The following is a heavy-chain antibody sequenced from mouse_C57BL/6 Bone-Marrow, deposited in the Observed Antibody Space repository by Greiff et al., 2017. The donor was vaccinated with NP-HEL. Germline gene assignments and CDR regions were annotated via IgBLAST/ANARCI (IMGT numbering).Heavy chain of an antibody. V-gene: IGHV5-4*01. Sequence: EVQGVESGGGLVKPGGSLKLSCAASGFTFSSYALSWVRQTPEKRLEWVATISDGGSYTYYPDNVQGRFTISRDNAKNNLYLQMSHLKSEDTAMYYCARVWFYYAMDYWGQGTSVTVSS. CDR2: ISDGGSYT. J-gene: IGHJ4*01. D-gene: IGHD1-1*02. CDR3: ARVWFYYAMDY. CDR1: GFTFSSYA.